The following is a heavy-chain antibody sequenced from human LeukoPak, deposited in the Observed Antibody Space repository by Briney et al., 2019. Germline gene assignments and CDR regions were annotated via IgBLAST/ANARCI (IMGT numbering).Heavy chain of an antibody. V-gene: IGHV3-23*01. CDR3: AKGAGFSGSYWHDY. CDR2: ISGSGGTT. D-gene: IGHD1-26*01. CDR1: GFTFSSYA. Sequence: GGSLRLSCAASGFTFSSYAMTWVRQAPGKGLQWVSAISGSGGTTYYADSVQGRFTISRDTSKNTLFLQMNSLRAEDTAVYYCAKGAGFSGSYWHDYWGQGTLVTVSS. J-gene: IGHJ4*02.